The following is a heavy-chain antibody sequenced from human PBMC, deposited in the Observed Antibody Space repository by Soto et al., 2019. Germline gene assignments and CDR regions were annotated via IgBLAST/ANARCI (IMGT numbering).Heavy chain of an antibody. D-gene: IGHD6-13*01. J-gene: IGHJ4*02. CDR3: AIEAAGFGH. V-gene: IGHV3-73*01. Sequence: EVQLVESGGGLVQPGGSMRLSCAASGFSFSVSSMHWVRQASGKGLEWLGRIRSKASNYATTYSESVRGRFIISRDDSQDTMFLQMNSLMTEDTAMYYCAIEAAGFGHWGQGTLVTVSS. CDR2: IRSKASNYAT. CDR1: GFSFSVSS.